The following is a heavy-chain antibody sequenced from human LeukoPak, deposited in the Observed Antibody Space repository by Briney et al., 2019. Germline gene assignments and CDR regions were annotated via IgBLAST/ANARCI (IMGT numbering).Heavy chain of an antibody. D-gene: IGHD6-19*01. CDR3: ARGDPSGWYYFDY. V-gene: IGHV4-34*01. J-gene: IGHJ4*02. Sequence: SETLSLTCAVYGGSFSGYYWSWIRQPPGKGLEWIGEINHSGSTNYNPSLKSRVTISVDTSKNQFSLKLSSVTAADTAVYYCARGDPSGWYYFDYWGQGTLVTVSS. CDR2: INHSGST. CDR1: GGSFSGYY.